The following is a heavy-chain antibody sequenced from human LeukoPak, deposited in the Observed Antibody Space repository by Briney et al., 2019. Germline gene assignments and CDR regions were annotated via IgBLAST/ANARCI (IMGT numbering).Heavy chain of an antibody. J-gene: IGHJ4*02. CDR3: ARQGVAATLDY. D-gene: IGHD2-15*01. CDR1: GGSISSYY. Sequence: SETLSLTCTVSGGSISSYYWSWIRQPPGKGLEWIGYIYTSGSTNYSPSLKSRVTISVDTSKNQFSLKLSSVTAADTAVYYCARQGVAATLDYWGQGTLVTVSS. CDR2: IYTSGST. V-gene: IGHV4-4*09.